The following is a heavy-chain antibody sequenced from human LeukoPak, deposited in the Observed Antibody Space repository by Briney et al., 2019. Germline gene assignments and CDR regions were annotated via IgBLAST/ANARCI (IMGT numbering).Heavy chain of an antibody. V-gene: IGHV3-66*01. Sequence: GGSLRLSCAACGFPVSSNYMSWVRQAPGKGLEWVSVIYSGGSTYYADSVKGRFTISRDNSKNTLYLQMNSLRAEDTAVYYCARSRSGYSAFDIWGQGTMVTVSS. D-gene: IGHD3-22*01. CDR3: ARSRSGYSAFDI. CDR1: GFPVSSNY. CDR2: IYSGGST. J-gene: IGHJ3*02.